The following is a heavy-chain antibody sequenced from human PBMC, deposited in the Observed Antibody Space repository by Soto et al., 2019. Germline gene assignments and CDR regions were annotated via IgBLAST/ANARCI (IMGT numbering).Heavy chain of an antibody. J-gene: IGHJ5*02. V-gene: IGHV4-34*01. CDR2: INHSGST. Sequence: SETLSLTCAVYGGSFSGYYWSWIRQPPGKGLEWIGEINHSGSTNYNPSLKSRVTISVDTSKNRFSLKLSSVTAADTAVYYCARGLSIYYVVVTADMVNWFDTWGQGSLVTVSS. D-gene: IGHD2-2*01. CDR3: ARGLSIYYVVVTADMVNWFDT. CDR1: GGSFSGYY.